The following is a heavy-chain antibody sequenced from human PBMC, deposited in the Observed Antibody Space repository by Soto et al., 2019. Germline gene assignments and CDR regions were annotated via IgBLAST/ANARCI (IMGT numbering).Heavy chain of an antibody. Sequence: QVQLVQSGAEVKKPGASVKVSCKASGYTFTSYAMHWVRQAPGQRLEWMGWINAGNGNTQYSQKFQGRVTITRDTSASTAYMELSSLRSEDTAVYYCARGFSGGDAAWFDPWGQGTLVTVSS. CDR3: ARGFSGGDAAWFDP. CDR2: INAGNGNT. D-gene: IGHD2-21*02. CDR1: GYTFTSYA. V-gene: IGHV1-3*01. J-gene: IGHJ5*02.